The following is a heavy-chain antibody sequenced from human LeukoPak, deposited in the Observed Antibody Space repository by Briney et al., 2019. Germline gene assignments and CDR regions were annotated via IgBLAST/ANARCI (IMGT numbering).Heavy chain of an antibody. CDR2: INPTDTGT. D-gene: IGHD3-3*01. CDR3: ARDSPLRFLEWATYNWFDP. V-gene: IGHV1-46*01. Sequence: ASVKVSCKASGYTFTSYAMNWVRQAPGQGLEWLGIINPTDTGTRYAQNFQGRVTMTRDMSTNTVYMELSSLRSEDTAVYYCARDSPLRFLEWATYNWFDPWGQGTLVTVSS. CDR1: GYTFTSYA. J-gene: IGHJ5*02.